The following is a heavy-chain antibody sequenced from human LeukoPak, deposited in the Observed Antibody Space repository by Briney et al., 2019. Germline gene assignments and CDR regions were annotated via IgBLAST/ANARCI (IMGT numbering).Heavy chain of an antibody. CDR1: GGFISSYY. V-gene: IGHV4-59*01. J-gene: IGHJ6*03. CDR2: IYYSGST. CDR3: ARGYCSGGSCYSPPQYYYYYMDV. D-gene: IGHD2-15*01. Sequence: SETLSLTCTVSGGFISSYYWSWIRQPPGKGLEWIGYIYYSGSTNYNPSLKSRVTISVDTSKNQFSLNLSSVTAADTAVYYCARGYCSGGSCYSPPQYYYYYMDVWGKGTTVTVSS.